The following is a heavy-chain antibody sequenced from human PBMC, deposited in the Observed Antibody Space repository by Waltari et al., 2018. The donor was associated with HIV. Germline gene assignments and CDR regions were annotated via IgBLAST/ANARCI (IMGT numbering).Heavy chain of an antibody. D-gene: IGHD5-12*01. CDR2: IYYSGST. Sequence: QLQLQESGPGLVKPSETLSLTCTVSGGSISSSSYYWGWIRQPPGKGLEWIGSIYYSGSTYYNPSLKSRVTISVDTSKNQFSLKLSSVTAADTAVYYCARGPVDIVATIHYYYYGMDVWGQGTTVTVSS. J-gene: IGHJ6*02. CDR1: GGSISSSSYY. V-gene: IGHV4-39*07. CDR3: ARGPVDIVATIHYYYYGMDV.